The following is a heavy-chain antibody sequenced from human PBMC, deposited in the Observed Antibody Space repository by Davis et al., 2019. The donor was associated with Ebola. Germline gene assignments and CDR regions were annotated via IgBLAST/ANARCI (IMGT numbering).Heavy chain of an antibody. CDR2: IYYSGST. CDR1: GGSISSGGYY. J-gene: IGHJ6*02. D-gene: IGHD4-11*01. V-gene: IGHV4-31*03. Sequence: PSETLSLTCTVSGGSISSGGYYWSWIRQHPGKGLEWIGYIYYSGSTYYNPSLKSRVTISVDTSKNQFSLKLSSVTAADTAVYYCARGTTVTPYYGMDVWGQGTTVTVSS. CDR3: ARGTTVTPYYGMDV.